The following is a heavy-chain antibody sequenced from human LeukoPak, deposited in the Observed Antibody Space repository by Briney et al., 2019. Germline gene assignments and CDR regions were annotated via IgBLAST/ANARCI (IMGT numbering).Heavy chain of an antibody. J-gene: IGHJ1*01. V-gene: IGHV4-61*02. D-gene: IGHD3-22*01. Sequence: PSQTLSLTCTVSGGSISSGSYYWSWIRQPAGKGLEWIGRIYTSGSTNYNPSLKSRVTISVDTSKNQFSLKLSSVTAADTAVYYCASPGGYQSRDFQHWGQGTLVTVSS. CDR1: GGSISSGSYY. CDR3: ASPGGYQSRDFQH. CDR2: IYTSGST.